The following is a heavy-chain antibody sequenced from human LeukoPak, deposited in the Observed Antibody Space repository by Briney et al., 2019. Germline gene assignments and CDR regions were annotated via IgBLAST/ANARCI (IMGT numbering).Heavy chain of an antibody. CDR3: ARISGYLTY. Sequence: SETLSLTCTVSGGSFIGYYWSWIRQSPGKGLEWIGYIYYSGSTNYNPSLKSRVTISVDTSKNQFSLKLSSVTAADTAIYYCARISGYLTYWGQGTLVTVSS. D-gene: IGHD3-22*01. J-gene: IGHJ4*02. V-gene: IGHV4-59*01. CDR1: GGSFIGYY. CDR2: IYYSGST.